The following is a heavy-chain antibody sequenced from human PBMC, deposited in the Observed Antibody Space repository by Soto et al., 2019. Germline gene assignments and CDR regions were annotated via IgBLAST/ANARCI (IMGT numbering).Heavy chain of an antibody. CDR3: ASLGPWFGEPWRGQDFDF. D-gene: IGHD3-10*01. Sequence: QVQLVQSGAEVRKPGASVKVSCKASGYSVTSYYIHWVRQAPGQGLEWMGIINPSGDTTTYAQRFQGRVTMTRDTSTNTSYRGLSSLRSEDTAVYFWASLGPWFGEPWRGQDFDFWGQGTLVTVSS. V-gene: IGHV1-46*01. J-gene: IGHJ4*02. CDR2: INPSGDTT. CDR1: GYSVTSYY.